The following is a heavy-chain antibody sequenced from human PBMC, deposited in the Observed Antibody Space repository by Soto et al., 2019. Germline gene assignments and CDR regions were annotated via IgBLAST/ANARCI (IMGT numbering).Heavy chain of an antibody. Sequence: QVHLVESGGGVVQPGASLRLSCAASGFAFRNYGMHWVRLAPGRGLEWVAVVSHDGTNTNYADSVKGRFTIFRDNFKNTLSLQMNSLRVEDTAVYYCAESRITDLVVPVGYWGQGTQVTVSS. CDR1: GFAFRNYG. CDR2: VSHDGTNT. V-gene: IGHV3-30*18. J-gene: IGHJ4*02. D-gene: IGHD3-22*01. CDR3: AESRITDLVVPVGY.